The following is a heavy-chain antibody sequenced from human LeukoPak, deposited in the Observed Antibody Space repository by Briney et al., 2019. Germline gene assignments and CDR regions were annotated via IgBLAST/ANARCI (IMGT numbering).Heavy chain of an antibody. CDR2: VYYSGST. CDR3: ARGEPRIARPGAPPFDL. V-gene: IGHV4-59*01. Sequence: PSETLSPTCTVSGGSISSYYWQWIRQPPGNRLEWIGYVYYSGSTDYNPSLKSRVTISVDTSKNQFSLKLTSVTAADTAVYYCARGEPRIARPGAPPFDLWGRGTLVTVSS. CDR1: GGSISSYY. D-gene: IGHD6-13*01. J-gene: IGHJ2*01.